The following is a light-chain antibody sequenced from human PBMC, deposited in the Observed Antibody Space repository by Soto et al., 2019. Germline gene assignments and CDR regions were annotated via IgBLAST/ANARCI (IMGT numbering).Light chain of an antibody. J-gene: IGKJ1*01. Sequence: EMVLTQSPCTLSLSPGERATLSCRASQSVSSSYLAWYQRKPGQAPRLLIYGASSRATGIPDRFSGSGSGTDFTLTISRLEPEDFAVYFCQYYDSFRTFGQGTKVDIK. CDR3: QYYDSFRT. V-gene: IGKV3-20*01. CDR1: QSVSSSY. CDR2: GAS.